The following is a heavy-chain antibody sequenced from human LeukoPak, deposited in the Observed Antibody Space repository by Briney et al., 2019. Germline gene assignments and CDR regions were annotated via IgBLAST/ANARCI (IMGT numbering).Heavy chain of an antibody. CDR3: ARGLIVVVPAAMGYSSGCTFDY. CDR1: GGSISSTTYY. D-gene: IGHD2-2*01. J-gene: IGHJ4*02. Sequence: SETLSLTCTVSGGSISSTTYYWDWIRQPPGKGLEWIGTIYYSGSTYYNPSLKSRVTISVDTSKNQFSLKLSSVTAADTAVYYCARGLIVVVPAAMGYSSGCTFDYWGQGTLVTVSS. CDR2: IYYSGST. V-gene: IGHV4-39*07.